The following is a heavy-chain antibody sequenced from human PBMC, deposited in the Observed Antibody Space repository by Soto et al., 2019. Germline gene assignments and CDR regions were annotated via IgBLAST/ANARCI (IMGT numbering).Heavy chain of an antibody. Sequence: GGSLRLSFAGSGFTFSRYAMNWVRQAPGKGLEWASIISSRGDRTSYAASVKGPLTISRDDSRNTLILHMTSLGAEDTAVYSCGKEIGESYGFQPNALDVWGQGTTATVSS. V-gene: IGHV3-23*01. CDR2: ISSRGDRT. D-gene: IGHD3-16*01. CDR3: GKEIGESYGFQPNALDV. CDR1: GFTFSRYA. J-gene: IGHJ6*02.